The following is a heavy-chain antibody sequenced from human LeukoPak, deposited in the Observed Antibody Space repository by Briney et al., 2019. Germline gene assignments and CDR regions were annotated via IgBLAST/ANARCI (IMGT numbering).Heavy chain of an antibody. CDR3: ARREFGYYFDY. D-gene: IGHD3-16*01. J-gene: IGHJ4*02. V-gene: IGHV4-59*08. CDR2: IYYSGST. CDR1: GGSISSYY. Sequence: KPSETLSLTCTVSGGSISSYYWIWIRQPPGKGLEWIGYIYYSGSTNYNPSLKSRVTISVDTSKNQFSLKLSSVTAADTAVYYCARREFGYYFDYWGQGTLVTVSS.